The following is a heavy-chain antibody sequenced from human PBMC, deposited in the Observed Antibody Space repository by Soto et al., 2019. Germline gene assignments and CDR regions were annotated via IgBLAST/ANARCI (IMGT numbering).Heavy chain of an antibody. CDR2: IYYSGST. CDR3: ARQGSDTSYFNGMDV. V-gene: IGHV4-59*01. Sequence: QVQLQESGPGLVKPSETLSLTCTVSGGSISSYYWSWIRQPPGKGLEWIGYIYYSGSTNYNPSLKRRVTISVDTSKNQFSLKRSSVTAADTAVYYCARQGSDTSYFNGMDVWGQGTTVTVSS. J-gene: IGHJ6*02. CDR1: GGSISSYY. D-gene: IGHD2-2*01.